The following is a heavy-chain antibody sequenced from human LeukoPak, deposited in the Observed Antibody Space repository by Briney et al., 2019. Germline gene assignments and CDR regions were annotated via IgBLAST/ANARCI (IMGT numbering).Heavy chain of an antibody. J-gene: IGHJ5*02. CDR2: MNPNSGNT. V-gene: IGHV1-8*01. CDR3: ASGNGYSSSWYPWDWFDP. Sequence: RGASVKVSCKASGYTVTSYDINWVRQATGQGLEWMGWMNPNSGNTGYPQKFQGRVTMTRNTSISTAYMELSSLRSEDTAVYYCASGNGYSSSWYPWDWFDPWGQRTLVTVSS. CDR1: GYTVTSYD. D-gene: IGHD6-13*01.